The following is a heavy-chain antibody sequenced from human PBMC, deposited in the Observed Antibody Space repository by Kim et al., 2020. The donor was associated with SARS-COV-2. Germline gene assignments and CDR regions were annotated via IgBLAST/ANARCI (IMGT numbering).Heavy chain of an antibody. CDR1: GFTFSRYA. CDR2: ITTSDGRT. CDR3: ANDSRGLGTYFDS. J-gene: IGHJ4*02. Sequence: GGSLRLSCAASGFTFSRYAVSWVRQAPGKGLEWVSTITTSDGRTDYADSVKGRFTISRDTLDLQMNSLRAEDTAVYYCANDSRGLGTYFDSWGPGTLVTV. D-gene: IGHD1-1*01. V-gene: IGHV3-23*01.